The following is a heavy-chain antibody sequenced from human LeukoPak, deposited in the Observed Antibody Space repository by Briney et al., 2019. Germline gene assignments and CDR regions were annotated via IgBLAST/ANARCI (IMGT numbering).Heavy chain of an antibody. V-gene: IGHV1-69*13. Sequence: ASVKVSCKASGGTFSSYAISWVRQAPGQGLEWMGGIIPIFGTANYAQKFQGRVTITADESTSTAYMELSSLRSEDTAVYYCARDPRWLTPDCTSTSCYENYFDPWGQGTLVTVSS. D-gene: IGHD2-2*01. CDR3: ARDPRWLTPDCTSTSCYENYFDP. CDR1: GGTFSSYA. CDR2: IIPIFGTA. J-gene: IGHJ5*02.